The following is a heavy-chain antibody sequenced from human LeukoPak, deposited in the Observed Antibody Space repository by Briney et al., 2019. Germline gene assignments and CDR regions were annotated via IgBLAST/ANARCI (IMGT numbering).Heavy chain of an antibody. CDR2: IFHSGSI. V-gene: IGHV4-61*01. J-gene: IGHJ6*02. CDR1: DGSVSDGYYY. Sequence: SETLSLTCTVSDGSVSDGYYYWNWIRQPPGKGLEWIGYIFHSGSINNNPSLKSRVTISVDTSKNQFSLKLSSVTAADTAVYYCARGRSNYYGMDVWGQGTTVTVSS. CDR3: ARGRSNYYGMDV. D-gene: IGHD1-26*01.